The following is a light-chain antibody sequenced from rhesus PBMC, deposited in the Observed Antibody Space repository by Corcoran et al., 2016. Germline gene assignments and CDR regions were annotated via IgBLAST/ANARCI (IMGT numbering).Light chain of an antibody. J-gene: IGKJ1*01. CDR1: QGINKE. CDR3: LQDYTTPWT. V-gene: IGKV1-94*01. Sequence: DIQMTQSPSSLSASVGDRVTVTCRASQGINKELSWYQQKPGKAPTLLIYAASSLQTGVSSRFSGRGSGTDYTLTISSLQPEDGASYYGLQDYTTPWTFGQGTKVEIK. CDR2: AAS.